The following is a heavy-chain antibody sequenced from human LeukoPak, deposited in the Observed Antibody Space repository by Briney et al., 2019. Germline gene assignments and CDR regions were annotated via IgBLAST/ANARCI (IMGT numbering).Heavy chain of an antibody. D-gene: IGHD1-26*01. Sequence: GGSLRLSCAASGFTFSNAWMSWVRQAPGKGLEWVGRIKSKTDGGTTDYAAPVKGRFTISRDDSKNTLYRQMNSLKTEDTAVYYCTTDGVGIEGATFDYWGQGTLVTVSS. CDR2: IKSKTDGGTT. V-gene: IGHV3-15*01. CDR3: TTDGVGIEGATFDY. CDR1: GFTFSNAW. J-gene: IGHJ4*02.